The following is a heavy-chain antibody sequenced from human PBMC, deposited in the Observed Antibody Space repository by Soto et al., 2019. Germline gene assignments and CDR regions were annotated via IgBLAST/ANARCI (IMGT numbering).Heavy chain of an antibody. Sequence: EVQLVESGGGLVQPGGSLRLSCAASGFTFSSYSMNWVRRAPGKGLEWVSYISSSSSTIYYADSVKGRFTISRDNAKNSLYLQMNSLRAEDTAVYYCARGGYCSSTSCYGYYYYMDVWGKGTTVTVSS. CDR1: GFTFSSYS. CDR3: ARGGYCSSTSCYGYYYYMDV. D-gene: IGHD2-2*01. J-gene: IGHJ6*03. V-gene: IGHV3-48*01. CDR2: ISSSSSTI.